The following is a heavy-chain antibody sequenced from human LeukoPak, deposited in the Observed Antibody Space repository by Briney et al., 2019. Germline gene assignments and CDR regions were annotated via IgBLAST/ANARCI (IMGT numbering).Heavy chain of an antibody. V-gene: IGHV4-59*01. J-gene: IGHJ3*01. D-gene: IGHD1-26*01. Sequence: PSETLSLTSSLAGASTTGYFWNWVRHTPEKGLEWIGYVSHTGATTSNPTLKSRVSITIDTSKSQICLTMTSVTAADSALYYCARDRRGSFYTFDLWGPGTIVSVS. CDR3: ARDRRGSFYTFDL. CDR2: VSHTGAT. CDR1: GASTTGYF.